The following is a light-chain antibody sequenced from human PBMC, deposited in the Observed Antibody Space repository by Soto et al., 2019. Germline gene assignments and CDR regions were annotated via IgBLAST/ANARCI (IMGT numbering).Light chain of an antibody. CDR1: QSVSSSY. V-gene: IGKV3-20*01. CDR2: GAS. CDR3: HQYDRSPWT. Sequence: EILLTQSPGTLSLSPGERATLSCRASQSVSSSYLAWYQQKPGQAPRLLIYGASRRPTGIPDRFSGSGSETDFTLTISRLEPEDFAVYYCHQYDRSPWTFGQGTKVEIK. J-gene: IGKJ1*01.